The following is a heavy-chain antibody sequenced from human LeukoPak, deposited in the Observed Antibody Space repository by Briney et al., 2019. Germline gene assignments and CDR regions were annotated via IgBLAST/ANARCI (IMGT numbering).Heavy chain of an antibody. Sequence: SGGSLRLSCAASGFTFSSYAMSWVRQAPGKGLELVSAISGSGGSTYYAGSVKGRFTISRDNSKNTLYLQMNSLRAEDTAVYYCAKEATERYGEGGADYWGQGTLVTVSS. CDR3: AKEATERYGEGGADY. J-gene: IGHJ4*02. CDR2: ISGSGGST. CDR1: GFTFSSYA. V-gene: IGHV3-23*01. D-gene: IGHD4-17*01.